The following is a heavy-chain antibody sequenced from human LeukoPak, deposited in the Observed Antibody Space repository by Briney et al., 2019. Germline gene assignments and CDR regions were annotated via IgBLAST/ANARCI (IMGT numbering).Heavy chain of an antibody. J-gene: IGHJ5*02. CDR2: ISYDGSNK. Sequence: GGSLRLSCAASGFTFSSYAMHWVRQAPGKGLEWVAVISYDGSNKYYADSVKGRFTISRDNSKNTLYLQMNSLRAEDTAVYYCARDRRQGSGNYYSIADNWFDPWGQGTLVTVSS. D-gene: IGHD1-26*01. V-gene: IGHV3-30*04. CDR3: ARDRRQGSGNYYSIADNWFDP. CDR1: GFTFSSYA.